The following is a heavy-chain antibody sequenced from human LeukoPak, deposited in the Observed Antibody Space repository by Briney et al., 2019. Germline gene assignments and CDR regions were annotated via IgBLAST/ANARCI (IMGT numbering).Heavy chain of an antibody. CDR3: ASASPTVTSYYYYYMDV. Sequence: SGGSLRLSCSASGFTFTTYDMHWLRQAPGKGLEWVSVIYSGGCTYYADSVKGRFTISRDNSKNTLYLQMNSLRAEDTAVYYCASASPTVTSYYYYYMDVWGKGTTVTISS. D-gene: IGHD4-11*01. J-gene: IGHJ6*03. V-gene: IGHV3-66*01. CDR2: IYSGGCT. CDR1: GFTFTTYD.